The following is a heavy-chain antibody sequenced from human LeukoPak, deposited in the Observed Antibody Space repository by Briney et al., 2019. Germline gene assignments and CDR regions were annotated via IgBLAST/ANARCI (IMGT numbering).Heavy chain of an antibody. V-gene: IGHV3-20*04. CDR2: INWNGGST. Sequence: PGGSLRLSCAASGFTFNKYAMSWVRQAPGKGLEWVSGINWNGGSTGYADSVKGRFTISRDNAKNSLYLQMNSLRAEDTAVYYCAELGITMIGGVWGKGTTVTISS. D-gene: IGHD3-10*02. CDR1: GFTFNKYA. J-gene: IGHJ6*04. CDR3: AELGITMIGGV.